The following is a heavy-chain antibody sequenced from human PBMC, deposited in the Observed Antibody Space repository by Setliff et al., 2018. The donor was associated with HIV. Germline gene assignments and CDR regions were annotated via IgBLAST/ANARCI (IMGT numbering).Heavy chain of an antibody. V-gene: IGHV4-61*02. CDR3: AREEYSYIDF. Sequence: PSETLYLTCTVSGGSISSGSYFWNWIRQPAGKGLEWIGRIYTSGTTNFNPSLKSRVTISRDPSKNQFSLNLNSVTAADTAVYYCAREEYSYIDFWGQGTLVTVSS. CDR1: GGSISSGSYF. CDR2: IYTSGTT. J-gene: IGHJ4*02. D-gene: IGHD3-16*02.